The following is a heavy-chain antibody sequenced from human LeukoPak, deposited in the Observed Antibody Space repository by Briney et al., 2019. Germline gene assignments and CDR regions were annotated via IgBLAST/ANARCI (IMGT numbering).Heavy chain of an antibody. D-gene: IGHD4-11*01. V-gene: IGHV3-33*01. CDR1: GFPFSGYG. CDR2: TYGDGSSQ. Sequence: GGSLRLSCAASGFPFSGYGMHWVRQAPGKGLEWVAVTYGDGSSQYYADSVKGRFSISKDISKNTLSLQMNSLRAEDTAVYSCATGGNFYYSHWGQGTLVTVSS. CDR3: ATGGNFYYSH. J-gene: IGHJ1*01.